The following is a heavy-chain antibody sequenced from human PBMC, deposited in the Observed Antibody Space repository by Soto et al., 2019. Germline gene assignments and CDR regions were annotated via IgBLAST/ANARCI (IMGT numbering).Heavy chain of an antibody. J-gene: IGHJ4*02. D-gene: IGHD6-6*01. CDR1: GGTFSSYA. CDR3: ARGGAHEYSSSSTLSY. V-gene: IGHV1-69*06. Sequence: SVKVSCKASGGTFSSYAISWVRQAPGQGLEWMGGIIPIFGTANYAQKFQGRVTITADKSTSTAYMELSSLRSEDTAVYYCARGGAHEYSSSSTLSYWGQGTLVTVSS. CDR2: IIPIFGTA.